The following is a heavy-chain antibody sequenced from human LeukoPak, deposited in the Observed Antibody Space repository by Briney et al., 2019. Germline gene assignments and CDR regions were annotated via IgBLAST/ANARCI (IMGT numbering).Heavy chain of an antibody. CDR2: MNPNSGNT. V-gene: IGHV1-8*03. D-gene: IGHD3-3*01. CDR3: ARHITIFGVARQGFDP. CDR1: GYTFTSYD. Sequence: GASVKVSCKASGYTFTSYDINWVRQATGQGLEWMGWMNPNSGNTGYAQKFQGRVTITRNTSISTAYMELSSLRSEDTAVYYCARHITIFGVARQGFDPWGQGTLVTVSS. J-gene: IGHJ5*02.